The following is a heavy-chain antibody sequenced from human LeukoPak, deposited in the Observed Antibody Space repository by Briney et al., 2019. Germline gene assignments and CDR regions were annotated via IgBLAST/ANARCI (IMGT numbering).Heavy chain of an antibody. CDR1: GASFSGYY. CDR2: ITHIGST. D-gene: IGHD3-10*01. J-gene: IGHJ5*02. Sequence: SPTLSLTCAVYGASFSGYYWSWIRQHPGKRMEWIGEITHIGSTNYNPSLKSRVTISVDTSKNQFSLKLSSVTAADTAVYYCARGQYYYHRNWFDPWGQGTLVTVSS. CDR3: ARGQYYYHRNWFDP. V-gene: IGHV4-34*01.